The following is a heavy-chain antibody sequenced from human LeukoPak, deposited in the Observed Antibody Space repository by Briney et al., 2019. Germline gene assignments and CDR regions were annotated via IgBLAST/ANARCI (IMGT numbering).Heavy chain of an antibody. V-gene: IGHV3-23*01. CDR3: AKGSRWDCSSTTCYPYNWFDP. CDR1: GFTFSSYA. CDR2: ISGSGGSP. Sequence: GGSLRLSCAASGFTFSSYAMTWVRQAPGKGLEWASGISGSGGSPYYADSVKGRFTISRDNSKNTLYLQMNSLRAEDTAVYYCAKGSRWDCSSTTCYPYNWFDPWGQGTLVTVSS. J-gene: IGHJ5*02. D-gene: IGHD2-2*01.